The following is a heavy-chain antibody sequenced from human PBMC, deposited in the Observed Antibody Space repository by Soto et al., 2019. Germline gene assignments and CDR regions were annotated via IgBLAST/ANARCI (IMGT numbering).Heavy chain of an antibody. V-gene: IGHV1-46*01. D-gene: IGHD6-13*01. CDR1: GYTFTSYY. J-gene: IGHJ5*02. CDR3: ARERIAAAGRVWFDP. CDR2: INPSGGST. Sequence: ASVKVSCKASGYTFTSYYMHWVRQAPRQGLEWMGIINPSGGSTSYAQKFQGRVTMTRDTSTSTVYMELSSLRSEDTAVYYCARERIAAAGRVWFDPWGQGTLVTVSS.